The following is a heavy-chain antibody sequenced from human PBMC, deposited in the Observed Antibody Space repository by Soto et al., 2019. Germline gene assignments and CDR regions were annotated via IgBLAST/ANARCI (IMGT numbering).Heavy chain of an antibody. J-gene: IGHJ4*02. D-gene: IGHD1-26*01. Sequence: ASETLSLTCAVSGYSISSSNWWGWIRQPPGKGLEWIGYIYYSGTTYYNPSLKSRVTMSVDTSKNQFSLKLTSVTAVDTAVYDCARREIQAPIDYLGQGALVTVSS. CDR1: GYSISSSNW. CDR2: IYYSGTT. V-gene: IGHV4-28*01. CDR3: ARREIQAPIDY.